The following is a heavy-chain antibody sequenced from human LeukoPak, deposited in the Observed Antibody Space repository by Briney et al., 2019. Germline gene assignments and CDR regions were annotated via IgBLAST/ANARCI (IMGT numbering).Heavy chain of an antibody. CDR1: GYTFTSYG. V-gene: IGHV1-18*01. CDR3: ARISSGWQYNWFDP. D-gene: IGHD6-19*01. Sequence: GASVKVSCKASGYTFTSYGISWVRQAPGQGLEWMGWISAYNGNTNYAQKLQGRVTMTTDTSTSTAYMELRSLRSDDTAVYYCARISSGWQYNWFDPWGQGTLVTVSS. CDR2: ISAYNGNT. J-gene: IGHJ5*02.